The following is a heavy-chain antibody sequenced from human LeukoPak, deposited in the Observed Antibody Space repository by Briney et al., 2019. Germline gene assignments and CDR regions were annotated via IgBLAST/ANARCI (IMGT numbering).Heavy chain of an antibody. CDR3: ARHVRSGYNLLDY. V-gene: IGHV4-59*08. J-gene: IGHJ4*02. D-gene: IGHD5-24*01. Sequence: PSETLSLTCTVSGGSISNYYWSWIRQPPGKGLERIGYIYFSGSSNQNPSLRSRVTMSVDTSKNQFSLKLSSVTAADTAVYYCARHVRSGYNLLDYWGQGTLVTVSS. CDR1: GGSISNYY. CDR2: IYFSGSS.